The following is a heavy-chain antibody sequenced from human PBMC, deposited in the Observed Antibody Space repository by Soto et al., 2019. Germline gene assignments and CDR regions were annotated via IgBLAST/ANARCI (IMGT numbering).Heavy chain of an antibody. CDR2: FSGSGYYI. CDR3: ARSASGSYRDAFDI. Sequence: PGASPRLSSLVSGFTFSTYSMNWVRQSPGKGLEWVSAFSGSGYYIYYAGSLKGRFTISRDNAKNSLYLHMNSLRAEDTAVYYCARSASGSYRDAFDIWGQGTMVTVSS. CDR1: GFTFSTYS. J-gene: IGHJ3*02. D-gene: IGHD3-10*01. V-gene: IGHV3-21*01.